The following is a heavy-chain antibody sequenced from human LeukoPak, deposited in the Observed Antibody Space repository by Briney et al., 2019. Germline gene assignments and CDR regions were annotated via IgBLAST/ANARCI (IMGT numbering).Heavy chain of an antibody. J-gene: IGHJ4*02. V-gene: IGHV4-39*01. CDR3: ARVGQFNPSPRPDY. CDR2: IYYSGST. Sequence: SETLSLTCTVSGGSISSSSYYWGWIRQPPGKGLEWIGSIYYSGSTYYNPSLKSRVTISVDTSKNQFSLKLSSVTAADTAVYYCARVGQFNPSPRPDYWGQGTLVTVSS. CDR1: GGSISSSSYY. D-gene: IGHD1-26*01.